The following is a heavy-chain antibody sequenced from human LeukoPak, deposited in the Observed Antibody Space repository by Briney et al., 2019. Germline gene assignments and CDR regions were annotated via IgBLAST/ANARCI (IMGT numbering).Heavy chain of an antibody. CDR3: AKNPAADDILTGDAGNWFDP. V-gene: IGHV2-5*02. CDR1: GFSLSTSGVG. J-gene: IGHJ5*02. Sequence: SGPTLVNPTQTLTLTCTFSGFSLSTSGVGVGWIRQPPGKALEWLALVYWDDDKRYSPSLKSRLTITKDTSKNQVVLTMTNMDPVDTATYYFAKNPAADDILTGDAGNWFDPWGQGTLVTVSS. D-gene: IGHD3-9*01. CDR2: VYWDDDK.